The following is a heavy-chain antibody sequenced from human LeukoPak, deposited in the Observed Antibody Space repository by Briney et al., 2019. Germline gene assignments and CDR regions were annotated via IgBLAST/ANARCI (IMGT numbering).Heavy chain of an antibody. Sequence: GGSLRLSCATSGFTFSNFGMHWVRQAPGKGLDWVAVIWYDGGNKYYADSVKGRFTISRDNSKNMLYLQMDSLRADDTAVYYCARDGVGATPFKGCFDYWGQGTLVTVSS. CDR1: GFTFSNFG. V-gene: IGHV3-33*01. CDR2: IWYDGGNK. CDR3: ARDGVGATPFKGCFDY. J-gene: IGHJ4*02. D-gene: IGHD1-26*01.